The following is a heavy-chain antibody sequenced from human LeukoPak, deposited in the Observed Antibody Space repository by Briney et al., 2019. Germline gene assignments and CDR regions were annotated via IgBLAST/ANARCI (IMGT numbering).Heavy chain of an antibody. J-gene: IGHJ3*02. V-gene: IGHV4-4*07. CDR1: GGSISSYY. CDR2: IYFSGST. CDR3: ARAGIAVAGYRGGAFDI. D-gene: IGHD6-19*01. Sequence: PSETLSLTCTVSGGSISSYYWSWIRQPAGKGLEWIGHIYFSGSTTYNPSLKSRVTMSVDTSKNQFSLKLSSVTAADTAVYYCARAGIAVAGYRGGAFDIWGQGTMVTVSS.